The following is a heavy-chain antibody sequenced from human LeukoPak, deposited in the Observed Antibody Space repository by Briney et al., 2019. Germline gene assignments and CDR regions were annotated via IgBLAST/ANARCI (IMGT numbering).Heavy chain of an antibody. J-gene: IGHJ6*04. D-gene: IGHD3-3*01. V-gene: IGHV1-8*03. Sequence: ASVKVSCKASGYTFTTYDINWVRQATGQGLEWMGWMNPNSGNTGYAEKFRGRVTITRNTSISTAYMVLSSLRSEDTAVYYCARGYPDFWSDYFGCMDVWGKGTTVTVSS. CDR3: ARGYPDFWSDYFGCMDV. CDR2: MNPNSGNT. CDR1: GYTFTTYD.